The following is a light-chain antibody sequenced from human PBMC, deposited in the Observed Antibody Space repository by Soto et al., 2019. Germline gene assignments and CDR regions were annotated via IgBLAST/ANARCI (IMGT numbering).Light chain of an antibody. CDR1: QRISNY. CDR2: AAS. J-gene: IGKJ3*01. V-gene: IGKV1-39*01. Sequence: DIQLTQSPSSLSASVGDRVTITCRASQRISNYLSWYQKKPGKAPKLLIYAASSLQSGVPSRFSGSGSGTDFTLTISSLQPEDFATYYCQQSYSTQFAFGPGTKVDIK. CDR3: QQSYSTQFA.